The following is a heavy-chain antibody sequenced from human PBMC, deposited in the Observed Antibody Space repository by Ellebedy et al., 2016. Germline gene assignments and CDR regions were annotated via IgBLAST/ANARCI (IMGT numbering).Heavy chain of an antibody. V-gene: IGHV1-46*04. J-gene: IGHJ4*02. CDR1: GYTFTSYY. D-gene: IGHD2-2*01. CDR2: INPSGGST. CDR3: ARERCSSTSCYGRGGAFDY. Sequence: ASVKVSCKASGYTFTSYYMHWVRQAPGQGLEWMGIINPSGGSTSYAQKLQGRVTMTRDTSTSTVYMELSSLRSEDTAVYYCARERCSSTSCYGRGGAFDYWGQGTLVTVSS.